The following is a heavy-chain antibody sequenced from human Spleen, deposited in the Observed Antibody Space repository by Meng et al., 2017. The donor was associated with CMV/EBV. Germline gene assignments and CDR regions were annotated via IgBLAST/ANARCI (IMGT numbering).Heavy chain of an antibody. CDR1: WYAFTRHY. V-gene: IGHV1-46*04. Sequence: SFKASWYAFTRHYIHWLRQAPGQGFEWMGMINPSSGSTNYAEKWQGRVTMTADTSTSTVSMDLRSLTSEDTATYYCAREGQDSSAYAHWGQGTLVTVSS. J-gene: IGHJ1*01. CDR3: AREGQDSSAYAH. CDR2: INPSSGST. D-gene: IGHD3-22*01.